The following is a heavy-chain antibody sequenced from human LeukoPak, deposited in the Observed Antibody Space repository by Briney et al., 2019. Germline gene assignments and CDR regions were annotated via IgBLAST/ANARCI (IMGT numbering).Heavy chain of an antibody. Sequence: SETLSLTCTVSGGSIRSGDYSWSWIRQPPGKGLEWIGYIYYSGSTYYNPSLKSRVTISGDTSKNQFSLNLSSVTAADTAVYYCAGVRLGSSGFSEYFEHWGQGTLVTVSS. D-gene: IGHD3-22*01. V-gene: IGHV4-30-4*01. CDR3: AGVRLGSSGFSEYFEH. CDR1: GGSIRSGDYS. CDR2: IYYSGST. J-gene: IGHJ1*01.